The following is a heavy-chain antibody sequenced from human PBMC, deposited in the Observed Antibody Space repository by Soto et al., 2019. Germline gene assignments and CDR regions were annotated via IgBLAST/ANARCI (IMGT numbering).Heavy chain of an antibody. D-gene: IGHD2-8*02. V-gene: IGHV4-59*08. Sequence: QVQLQESGPGLVKPSETLSLTCTVSGGSISSYYWSWIRPPPGKGLEYIGYIHYSGSTNYKPSLRSRVTISVDTSKNQFSLKLSAVTAADTAVYDCARHWTGLDYWGQGTLVTVSS. CDR1: GGSISSYY. CDR2: IHYSGST. CDR3: ARHWTGLDY. J-gene: IGHJ4*02.